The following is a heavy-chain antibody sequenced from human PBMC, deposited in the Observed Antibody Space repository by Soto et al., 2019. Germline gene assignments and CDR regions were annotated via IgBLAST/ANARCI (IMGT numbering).Heavy chain of an antibody. Sequence: QVQLVQSGAGVKKPGSSVNVSCKASGGTFSNYAISWVRQAPGQGLEWMGGIIPIIGTANYAQKFQGRVTITADESTSTAYMELSGLRSEDTALYYCARTMRWLQLMDYFDYWGQGTLVTVSS. CDR3: ARTMRWLQLMDYFDY. D-gene: IGHD1-1*01. CDR1: GGTFSNYA. J-gene: IGHJ4*02. CDR2: IIPIIGTA. V-gene: IGHV1-69*01.